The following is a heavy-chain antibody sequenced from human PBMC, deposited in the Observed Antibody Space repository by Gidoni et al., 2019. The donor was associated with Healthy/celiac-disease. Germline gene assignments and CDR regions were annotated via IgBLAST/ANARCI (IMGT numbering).Heavy chain of an antibody. CDR3: ARPVHLENSSWGY. CDR2: INHSGST. J-gene: IGHJ4*02. CDR1: GGSFSGSY. Sequence: QVQLQQWGAGLLKPSETLSLTCAVYGGSFSGSYWSWIRQPPGKGLEWIGEINHSGSTNYNPSLKSPVTIAVDTSKNQFSLKLSSVTAADTAVYYCARPVHLENSSWGYWGQGTLVTVSS. V-gene: IGHV4-34*01. D-gene: IGHD6-19*01.